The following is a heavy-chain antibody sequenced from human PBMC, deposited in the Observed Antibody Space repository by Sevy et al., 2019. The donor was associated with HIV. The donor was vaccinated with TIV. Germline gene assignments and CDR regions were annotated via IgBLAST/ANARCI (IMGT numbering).Heavy chain of an antibody. Sequence: GESLKISCKASGYIFTNYWIAWVRQMPGKGLEWMAIIHPGDSDTRYSPSFQGQVTISADKSISTAYLQWSSLTASDSAIYYCARREGTGYSTHYAAFDYWGQGTLVTVSS. J-gene: IGHJ4*02. CDR3: ARREGTGYSTHYAAFDY. V-gene: IGHV5-51*01. CDR2: IHPGDSDT. CDR1: GYIFTNYW. D-gene: IGHD6-13*01.